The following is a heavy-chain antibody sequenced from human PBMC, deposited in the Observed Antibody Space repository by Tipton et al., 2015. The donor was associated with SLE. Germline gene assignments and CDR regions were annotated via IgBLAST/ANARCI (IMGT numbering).Heavy chain of an antibody. V-gene: IGHV4-59*11. Sequence: TQSLTCTVSGGSISGHYCSWIRQPPGKGLEWIGYIYYSGSTNYNPSPKSRVTISVDTSKNQFSLKLSSVTAADTAVYYCARYQRLLWFPGRSDDAFDIWGQGTMVTVSS. CDR3: ARYQRLLWFPGRSDDAFDI. CDR1: GGSISGHY. CDR2: IYYSGST. D-gene: IGHD3-10*01. J-gene: IGHJ3*02.